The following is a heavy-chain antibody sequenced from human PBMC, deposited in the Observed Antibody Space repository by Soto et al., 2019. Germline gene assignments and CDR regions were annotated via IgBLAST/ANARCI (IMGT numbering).Heavy chain of an antibody. CDR1: GDSVSSNTAA. V-gene: IGHV6-1*01. Sequence: SQTLSLTCAISGDSVSSNTAAWNWIRSSPSRGLEWLGRTYYRSNWRHDYAVSVKSRITVNPGTSKNHFSLQLNSVTPDDTAVYYCARGVAGSGFDLWGQGPLVTVS. CDR2: TYYRSNWRH. CDR3: ARGVAGSGFDL. D-gene: IGHD6-19*01. J-gene: IGHJ4*02.